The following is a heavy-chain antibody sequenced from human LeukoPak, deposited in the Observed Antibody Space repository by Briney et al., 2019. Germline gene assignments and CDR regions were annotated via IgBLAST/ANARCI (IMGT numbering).Heavy chain of an antibody. CDR2: IKQDGSEK. J-gene: IGHJ4*02. V-gene: IGHV3-7*01. Sequence: PGGSLRLSCAASGFTVSSNYMSWVRQAPGKGLEWVANIKQDGSEKYYVDSVKGRFTTSRDNAKNSLYLQMNSLRTEDTAVYYCARLGPRQKSDYWGQGTLVTVSS. CDR3: ARLGPRQKSDY. CDR1: GFTVSSNY.